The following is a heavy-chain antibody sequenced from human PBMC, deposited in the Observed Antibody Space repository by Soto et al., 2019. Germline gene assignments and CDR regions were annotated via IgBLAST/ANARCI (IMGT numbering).Heavy chain of an antibody. Sequence: QVQLVQSGAEVKKPGASVKVSCKASGYTFTSYGISWVRQAPGQGSEWMGWISAYNGNRNYAQKLQGRVTMTTDTSTSPAYMERRSLRSDDTVVYCCARVPYDVCYFDLWGRGTLVTVSS. V-gene: IGHV1-18*01. D-gene: IGHD3-3*01. J-gene: IGHJ2*01. CDR3: ARVPYDVCYFDL. CDR1: GYTFTSYG. CDR2: ISAYNGNR.